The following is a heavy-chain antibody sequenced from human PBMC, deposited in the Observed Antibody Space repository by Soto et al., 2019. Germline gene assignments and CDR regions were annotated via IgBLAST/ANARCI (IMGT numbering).Heavy chain of an antibody. CDR2: ISSTSGST. Sequence: GGSLRLSCAASGFTFSTYAMSWVRQAPGKGLEWVSGISSTSGSTYYAVSVKGRFTISRDNSKNTLYLQMNNLRAEDTAVYYCAKVDITMVTGIDYWGQGTLVTVSS. D-gene: IGHD5-18*01. J-gene: IGHJ4*02. CDR1: GFTFSTYA. V-gene: IGHV3-23*01. CDR3: AKVDITMVTGIDY.